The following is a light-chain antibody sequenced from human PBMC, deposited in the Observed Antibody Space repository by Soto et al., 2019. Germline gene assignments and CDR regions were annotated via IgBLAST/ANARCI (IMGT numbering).Light chain of an antibody. J-gene: IGKJ5*01. Sequence: ELVLTQSPATLSVSLGERATLSCRASLFISTNLVWYQQKPGQGPRLLIYGASTRATGIPARFSGSGSGTDFTLTISSLEPEDFAVYYCQQCSNWPLITFGQGTRLEIK. CDR3: QQCSNWPLIT. CDR2: GAS. CDR1: LFISTN. V-gene: IGKV3-11*01.